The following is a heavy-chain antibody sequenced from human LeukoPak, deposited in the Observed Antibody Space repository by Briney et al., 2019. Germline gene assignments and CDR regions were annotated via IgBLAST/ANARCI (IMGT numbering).Heavy chain of an antibody. J-gene: IGHJ3*02. D-gene: IGHD6-13*01. CDR2: INPNSGGT. V-gene: IGHV1-2*02. CDR3: AREARAAAGTGNAFDI. Sequence: ASVKVSCKASVYTFTGYYMHWVRQAPGQGLEWMGWINPNSGGTNYAQKFQGRVTMTRDTSISTAYMEPSRLSSDDTAVYYCAREARAAAGTGNAFDIWGQGTMVTVSS. CDR1: VYTFTGYY.